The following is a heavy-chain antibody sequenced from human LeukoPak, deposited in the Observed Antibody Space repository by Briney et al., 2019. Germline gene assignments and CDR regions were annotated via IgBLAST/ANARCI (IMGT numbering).Heavy chain of an antibody. V-gene: IGHV4-34*01. Sequence: SETLSLTCVVYGGSFSGYYWSWIRQPPGKGLEWIGEIDHSGTTNYNPSLKSRVTMSVDTSKNQFSLMVSSVTAADTAVYYCATGRNGVVPAPVLGVGPWYNYHYMDVWGKGTTVTVSS. J-gene: IGHJ6*03. CDR1: GGSFSGYY. CDR3: ATGRNGVVPAPVLGVGPWYNYHYMDV. D-gene: IGHD2-2*02. CDR2: IDHSGTT.